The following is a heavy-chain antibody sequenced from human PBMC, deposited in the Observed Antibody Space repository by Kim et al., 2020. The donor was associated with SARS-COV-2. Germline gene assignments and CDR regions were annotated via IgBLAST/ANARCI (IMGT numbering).Heavy chain of an antibody. V-gene: IGHV1-8*01. CDR1: GYTFTSYD. D-gene: IGHD6-13*01. J-gene: IGHJ6*02. CDR2: MNPNSGNT. CDR3: ARGHWGAAAGTLTYYYYYGMDV. Sequence: ASVKVSCKASGYTFTSYDINWVRQATGQGLEWMGWMNPNSGNTGYAQKFQGRVTMTRNTSISTAYMELSSLRSEDTAGYYCARGHWGAAAGTLTYYYYYGMDVGGQGTTVTVSS.